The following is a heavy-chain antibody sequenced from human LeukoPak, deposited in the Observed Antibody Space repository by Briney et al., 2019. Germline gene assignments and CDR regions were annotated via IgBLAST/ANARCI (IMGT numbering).Heavy chain of an antibody. J-gene: IGHJ6*02. CDR1: GYTFTSYG. CDR2: ISAYNGNA. Sequence: ASVKVSCKASGYTFTSYGISWVRQAPGQGLEWMGWISAYNGNANYARKLQGRVTMTTDTSTSTAYMELRSLRSDDTAVYYCALSYSGYEGYYYYYYGMDVWGQGTTVTVSS. CDR3: ALSYSGYEGYYYYYYGMDV. D-gene: IGHD5-12*01. V-gene: IGHV1-18*01.